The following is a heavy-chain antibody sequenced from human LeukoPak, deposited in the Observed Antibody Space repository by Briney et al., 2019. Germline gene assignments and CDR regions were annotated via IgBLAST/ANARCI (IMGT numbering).Heavy chain of an antibody. CDR3: ARGLYYYGSGSQYY. CDR2: INHSGST. Sequence: PSETLSLTCTVAGGSISSYYWSWIRQPPGKGLEWIGEINHSGSTNYNPSLKSRVTISVDTSKNQFSLKLSSVTAADTAVYYCARGLYYYGSGSQYYWGQGTLVTVSS. D-gene: IGHD3-10*01. J-gene: IGHJ4*02. V-gene: IGHV4-34*01. CDR1: GGSISSYY.